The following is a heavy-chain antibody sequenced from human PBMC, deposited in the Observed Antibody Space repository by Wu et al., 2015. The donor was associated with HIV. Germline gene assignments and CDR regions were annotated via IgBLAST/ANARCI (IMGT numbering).Heavy chain of an antibody. V-gene: IGHV1-69*05. CDR2: IIPMFGTT. CDR3: ARAPSGYNSNDPIDY. CDR1: GGSFSRYA. D-gene: IGHD5-24*01. J-gene: IGHJ4*02. Sequence: QVQVVQSGAEVKKPGSSVKVSCETSGGSFSRYAISWVRQAPGQGLEWMGGIIPMFGTTNYAHRFQGRLTITTDKSTSTAYMELRSLRPDDTALYYCARAPSGYNSNDPIDYWGQGTLVTVSS.